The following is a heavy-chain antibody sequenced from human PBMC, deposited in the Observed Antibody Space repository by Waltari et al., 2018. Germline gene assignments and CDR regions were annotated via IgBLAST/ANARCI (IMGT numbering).Heavy chain of an antibody. Sequence: QVQLQESGPGLVKPSQTLSLTCTVSGGSISSGGYYWSWIRQHPGKGLEWIGYIYYSGSTYYNPSLKSRVTISVDTSKNQFSLKRSSGTAADTAVYYCAREVVVRGGNWYFDLWGRGTLVTVSS. CDR3: AREVVVRGGNWYFDL. V-gene: IGHV4-31*03. CDR2: IYYSGST. J-gene: IGHJ2*01. D-gene: IGHD1-26*01. CDR1: GGSISSGGYY.